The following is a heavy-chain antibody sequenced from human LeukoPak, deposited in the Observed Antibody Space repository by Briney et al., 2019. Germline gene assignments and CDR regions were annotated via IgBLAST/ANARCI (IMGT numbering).Heavy chain of an antibody. CDR3: ARHPPGYYDSSGYYYFDY. D-gene: IGHD3-22*01. Sequence: SETLSLTCTVSGGSISSGTYYWGWIRQPPGKGLEWIGSIYHSGSTYYNPSLKGRVTISVDTSKNQFSLKLSSVTAADTAVYYCARHPPGYYDSSGYYYFDYWGQGTLVTVSS. V-gene: IGHV4-39*01. CDR1: GGSISSGTYY. J-gene: IGHJ4*02. CDR2: IYHSGST.